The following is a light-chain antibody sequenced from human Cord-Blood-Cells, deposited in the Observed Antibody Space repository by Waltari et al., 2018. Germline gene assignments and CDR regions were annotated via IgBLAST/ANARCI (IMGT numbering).Light chain of an antibody. CDR1: QGISSY. V-gene: IGKV1-8*01. CDR2: AAS. Sequence: AIRMTQSPSSFSASTGDRVTLTCRGSQGISSYLAWYQQKPRKAPKLLIYAASTLQSGVPSRFSGSGSGTDFTLSSSCLQSEDFATYYCQQYYSYPRTFGQGTKVEIK. J-gene: IGKJ1*01. CDR3: QQYYSYPRT.